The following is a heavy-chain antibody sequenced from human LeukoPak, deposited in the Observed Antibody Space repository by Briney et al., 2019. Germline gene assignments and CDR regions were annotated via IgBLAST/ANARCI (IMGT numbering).Heavy chain of an antibody. CDR3: ATELRGYYYYMDV. Sequence: GGSLRLSCAPSGVTFCSNPMSWGSETPRKGVGWVSAISGGEGSTYYADSVKGRFTISRDNSKNTLYLQMNSLRAEDTAVYYCATELRGYYYYMDVWGKGTTVTVSS. CDR1: GVTFCSNP. CDR2: ISGGEGST. V-gene: IGHV3-23*01. D-gene: IGHD3-10*01. J-gene: IGHJ6*03.